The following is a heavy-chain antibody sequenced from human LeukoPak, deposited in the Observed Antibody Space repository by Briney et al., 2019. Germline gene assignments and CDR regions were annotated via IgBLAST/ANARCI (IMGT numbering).Heavy chain of an antibody. CDR1: GFTFSDYY. J-gene: IGHJ5*02. CDR3: ARGADGVSSNSRGWFDP. V-gene: IGHV3-11*06. Sequence: GGSLRLSCAASGFTFSDYYMSWIRQAPGKGLEWVSYISTSSSYIYYADSVRGRFTISRDNAKNSLYLQMNGLRAEDTAVYSCARGADGVSSNSRGWFDPWGQGTLVTVSS. D-gene: IGHD2-15*01. CDR2: ISTSSSYI.